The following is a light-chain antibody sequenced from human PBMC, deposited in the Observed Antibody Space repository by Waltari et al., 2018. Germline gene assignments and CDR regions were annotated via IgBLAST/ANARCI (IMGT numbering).Light chain of an antibody. Sequence: EIVLTQSPGTLSLSPVERATLSCRASQSVSGSYLAWYQQKPGQAPRILIYGASSRATGIPDRFSGSGSGTDFTLTISRLEPEDFAVYYCQQYGSSQTFGQGTKVEIK. CDR2: GAS. J-gene: IGKJ1*01. CDR1: QSVSGSY. CDR3: QQYGSSQT. V-gene: IGKV3-20*01.